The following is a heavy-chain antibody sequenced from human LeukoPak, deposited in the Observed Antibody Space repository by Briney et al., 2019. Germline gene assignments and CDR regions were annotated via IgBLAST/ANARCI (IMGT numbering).Heavy chain of an antibody. J-gene: IGHJ4*02. V-gene: IGHV3-66*01. Sequence: PGGSLRLSCVVSGFTLTSNYMSWVRQAPGKGLEWVSVIYSGGTTNYADSVKGRFTVYRDNSKNTLYLQMNSLGAEDTAVYYCASKLTSGYWGQGTLVTVSS. CDR1: GFTLTSNY. CDR2: IYSGGTT. CDR3: ASKLTSGY. D-gene: IGHD4-17*01.